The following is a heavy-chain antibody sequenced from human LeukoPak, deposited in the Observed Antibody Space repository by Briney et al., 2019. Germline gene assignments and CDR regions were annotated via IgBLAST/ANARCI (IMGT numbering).Heavy chain of an antibody. V-gene: IGHV3-23*01. Sequence: GASLRLSCAASGFTFSSYAMSWVRQAPGEGLEWVSTISGSGGSTYYADSVKGRFTISRGNSKNTLYLQMNSLRAEDTAVYYCAKDRFIVGATVGFDYWGQGTLVTVSS. J-gene: IGHJ4*02. CDR1: GFTFSSYA. D-gene: IGHD1-26*01. CDR3: AKDRFIVGATVGFDY. CDR2: ISGSGGST.